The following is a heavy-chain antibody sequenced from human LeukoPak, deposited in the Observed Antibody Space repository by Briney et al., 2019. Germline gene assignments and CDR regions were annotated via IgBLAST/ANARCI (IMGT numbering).Heavy chain of an antibody. J-gene: IGHJ4*02. CDR2: INHSGST. D-gene: IGHD3-10*01. CDR1: GGSFSSYY. V-gene: IGHV4-34*01. CDR3: ARGGTYYYGSTRANDY. Sequence: SETLSLTCAVYGGSFSSYYWSWIRQPPGKGLEWIGEINHSGSTNYNPSLKSRVTISVDTSKNQFSLKLSSVTAADTAVYYCARGGTYYYGSTRANDYWGQGTLVTVSS.